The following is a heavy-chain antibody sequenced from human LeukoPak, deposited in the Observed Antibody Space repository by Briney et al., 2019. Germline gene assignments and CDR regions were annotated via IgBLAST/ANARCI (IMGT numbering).Heavy chain of an antibody. J-gene: IGHJ4*02. Sequence: ASVKVSCKASGYTFTSYDINWVRQATGQGLEWMGWMNPNSGNTGYAQKFQGRVTMTRNTSISTAYMELSSLRSEDTAVYYCARDDSTSGPDDYWGQGTLVTVSS. CDR1: GYTFTSYD. V-gene: IGHV1-8*01. CDR2: MNPNSGNT. CDR3: ARDDSTSGPDDY. D-gene: IGHD2-15*01.